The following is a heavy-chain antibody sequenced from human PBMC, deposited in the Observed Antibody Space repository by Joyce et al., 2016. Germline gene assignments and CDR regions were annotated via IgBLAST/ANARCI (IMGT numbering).Heavy chain of an antibody. CDR2: IVPGDSDT. V-gene: IGHV5-51*01. CDR3: VRPPGRVYFFDY. D-gene: IGHD1-26*01. J-gene: IGHJ4*02. Sequence: EVQLVQSGAEVKKPGEPLKISCQGSGYTFTSFWIGWVRQVPGKGLEWLGIIVPGDSDTRYSPSFEDQVTISADKSLNTAYLQWNSLKASDTAMYYCVRPPGRVYFFDYWGQGTLVTVSS. CDR1: GYTFTSFW.